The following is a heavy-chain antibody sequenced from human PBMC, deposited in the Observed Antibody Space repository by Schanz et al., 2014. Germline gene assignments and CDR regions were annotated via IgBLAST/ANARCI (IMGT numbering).Heavy chain of an antibody. D-gene: IGHD3-10*01. CDR1: GFSFSDYY. V-gene: IGHV3-30*02. CDR3: ARGGFGEVSYFDY. Sequence: VQLVESGGGLVQPGGSLRLSCAASGFSFSDYYMSWVRQAPGKGLVWVAFVLFDGSQKFYADSVKGRFTISRDNSKNKVYLQMNSLRPGDTAVYYCARGGFGEVSYFDYWGQGTLVTVSS. CDR2: VLFDGSQK. J-gene: IGHJ4*02.